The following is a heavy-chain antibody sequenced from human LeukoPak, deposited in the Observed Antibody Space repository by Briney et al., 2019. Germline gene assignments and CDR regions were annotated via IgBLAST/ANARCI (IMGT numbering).Heavy chain of an antibody. V-gene: IGHV3-48*01. Sequence: AGSLRLSCAASGFTFTTYNMNWFRQAPGKGLEWISYYADSVKGRFTISRDNGKNSLFLQMNSLRAEDTAVYYCARGAPYYYDGSGLYYFDYWGQGTLVTVSS. J-gene: IGHJ4*02. CDR1: GFTFTTYN. D-gene: IGHD3-22*01. CDR3: ARGAPYYYDGSGLYYFDY.